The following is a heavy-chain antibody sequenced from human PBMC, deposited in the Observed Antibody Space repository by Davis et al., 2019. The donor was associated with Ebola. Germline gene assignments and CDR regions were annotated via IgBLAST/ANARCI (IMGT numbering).Heavy chain of an antibody. Sequence: PSQTLSLTCAVSGDSVSISSGGYNWIRQSPSRGLEWLGRTYYNSKWYNDYAVSVKSRITINPDTSKNQFSLHLNSVTPGDTAVYYCARGWLRTGFDYWGQGTLVTVSS. V-gene: IGHV6-1*01. D-gene: IGHD3/OR15-3a*01. J-gene: IGHJ4*02. CDR3: ARGWLRTGFDY. CDR2: TYYNSKWYN. CDR1: GDSVSISSGG.